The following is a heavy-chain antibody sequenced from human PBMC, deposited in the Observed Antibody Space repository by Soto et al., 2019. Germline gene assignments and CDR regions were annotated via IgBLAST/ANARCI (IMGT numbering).Heavy chain of an antibody. CDR1: GFTFSSYA. V-gene: IGHV3-23*01. D-gene: IGHD3-16*01. CDR3: ASNTRYDPPDY. Sequence: EVQLLESGGGLVQPGGSLRLSCAASGFTFSSYAMSWVRQAPGKGLAWVSGISVSGGSTYYADSVKGRFTISRDNSKNTPYQQMNSLRAEDTAVYYCASNTRYDPPDYWGQGTLVTVSS. J-gene: IGHJ4*02. CDR2: ISVSGGST.